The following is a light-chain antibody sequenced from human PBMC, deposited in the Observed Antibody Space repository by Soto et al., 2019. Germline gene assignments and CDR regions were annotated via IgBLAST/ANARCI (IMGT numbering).Light chain of an antibody. CDR1: QSVLYSSNNKNY. CDR2: WAS. Sequence: DIDMTQSPDSLAVSLGERATINCKSSQSVLYSSNNKNYLAWYQQKPGQPPKLLIYWASTRESGVPDRFSGSGSGTDFTLTISSLQAEDVAVYYCQQYYSTPRTFGQGTKVEIK. CDR3: QQYYSTPRT. J-gene: IGKJ1*01. V-gene: IGKV4-1*01.